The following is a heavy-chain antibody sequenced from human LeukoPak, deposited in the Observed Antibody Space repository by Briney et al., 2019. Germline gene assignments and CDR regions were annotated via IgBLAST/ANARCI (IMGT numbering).Heavy chain of an antibody. Sequence: PGGSLRLSCAASGFTFSNYDMHWVRQAPGKGLEWVAVISYDGSNRYYADSVNGRFTISRDNSKNTVYLQMNSLRVEDTAVYYCARDQRPGWGEYFQHWGQGTLVTVSS. V-gene: IGHV3-30*03. D-gene: IGHD3-16*01. CDR1: GFTFSNYD. CDR3: ARDQRPGWGEYFQH. CDR2: ISYDGSNR. J-gene: IGHJ1*01.